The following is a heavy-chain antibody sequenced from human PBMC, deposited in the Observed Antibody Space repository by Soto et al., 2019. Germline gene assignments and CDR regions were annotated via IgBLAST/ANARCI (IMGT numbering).Heavy chain of an antibody. CDR1: GFTFSSYA. V-gene: IGHV3-23*01. Sequence: GGSLRLSCAASGFTFSSYAMSWVRQAPGKGLEWVSAISGSGGSTYYADSVKGRFTISRDNSKNTLYLQMNSLRAEDTAVYYCAKVEEGGIAAAGHFDYWGQGTLVTVSS. CDR2: ISGSGGST. J-gene: IGHJ4*02. D-gene: IGHD6-13*01. CDR3: AKVEEGGIAAAGHFDY.